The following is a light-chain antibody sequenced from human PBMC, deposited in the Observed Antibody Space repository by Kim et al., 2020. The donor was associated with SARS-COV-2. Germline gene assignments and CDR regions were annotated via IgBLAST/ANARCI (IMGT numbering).Light chain of an antibody. CDR1: SSDVGGYSY. J-gene: IGLJ1*01. CDR2: DVS. CDR3: SSYTSSSALDV. V-gene: IGLV2-14*03. Sequence: QSITVSFTGASSDVGGYSYVSWYQRHPGKAPKLVIYDVSNRPSGVSNRFSGSKSSNAASLTISGLQAEDEADYCCSSYTSSSALDVFGAGTKVTVL.